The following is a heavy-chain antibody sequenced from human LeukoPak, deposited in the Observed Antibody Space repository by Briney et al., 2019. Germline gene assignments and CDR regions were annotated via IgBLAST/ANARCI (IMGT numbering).Heavy chain of an antibody. CDR1: GYTLTELS. D-gene: IGHD1-1*01. Sequence: GASVKVSCKVSGYTLTELSMHWVRQAPGKGLECMGGFDPEDGETIYAQKFQGRVTMTRDTSINTAYLELYSLRSEDTAVYYCARGYSSTMRTTGNDYWGQGTLVTVSP. V-gene: IGHV1-24*01. CDR3: ARGYSSTMRTTGNDY. CDR2: FDPEDGET. J-gene: IGHJ4*02.